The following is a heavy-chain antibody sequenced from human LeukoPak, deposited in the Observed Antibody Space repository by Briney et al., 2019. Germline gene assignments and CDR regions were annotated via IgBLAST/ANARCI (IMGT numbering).Heavy chain of an antibody. Sequence: GGSLRLSCAASGFTFSDSAMLWVRQASGKGLEWVGRIRGKVNTYATAYAASVKGRFIISRDDSKNTAYLQMNSLKTADTAVYYCTRLSPLNCSSAGCFPPFDYWGQGTLVTVSS. CDR1: GFTFSDSA. CDR2: IRGKVNTYAT. D-gene: IGHD2-2*01. CDR3: TRLSPLNCSSAGCFPPFDY. V-gene: IGHV3-73*01. J-gene: IGHJ4*02.